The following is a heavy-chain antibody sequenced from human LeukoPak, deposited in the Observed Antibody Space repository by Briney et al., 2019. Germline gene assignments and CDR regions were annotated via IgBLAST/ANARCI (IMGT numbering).Heavy chain of an antibody. Sequence: SETLSLTCTVSGGSISSYYWSWIRQPPGKGLEWIGHIYYSGSTNYNPSLKSRVTISVDTSKNQFSLKLSSVTAADTAVYYCARGASPYSSGWHWFDPWGQGTLVTVSS. D-gene: IGHD6-19*01. J-gene: IGHJ5*02. CDR2: IYYSGST. CDR3: ARGASPYSSGWHWFDP. V-gene: IGHV4-59*01. CDR1: GGSISSYY.